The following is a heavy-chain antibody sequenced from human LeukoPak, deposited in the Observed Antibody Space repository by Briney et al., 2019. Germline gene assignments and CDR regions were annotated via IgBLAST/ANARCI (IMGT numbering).Heavy chain of an antibody. CDR2: ISSSSSCI. CDR3: ARGNSCSGGSCSYYFDY. CDR1: EFTFSSYS. Sequence: GGSLRLSCAASEFTFSSYSMSWVRQAPGKGLDWVSSISSSSSCIYYADSLKGRFTISRDNAKNSLYLQMSSLRAEDTAVYYCARGNSCSGGSCSYYFDYWGQGTLVTVSS. D-gene: IGHD2-15*01. J-gene: IGHJ4*02. V-gene: IGHV3-21*01.